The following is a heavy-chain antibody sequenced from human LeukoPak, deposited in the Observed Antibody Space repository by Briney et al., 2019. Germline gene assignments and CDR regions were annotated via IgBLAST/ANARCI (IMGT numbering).Heavy chain of an antibody. D-gene: IGHD3-3*01. J-gene: IGHJ4*02. CDR1: GYTFTSYD. V-gene: IGHV1-8*01. Sequence: ASVKVSCKASGYTFTSYDINWVRQAAGQGLEWMGWMNPNSGNTVYAQKFQGRVTMTRNTSISTAYMELSSLRSEDPAVYYCAMGYDFWSGYNDWGQGTLVTVSS. CDR2: MNPNSGNT. CDR3: AMGYDFWSGYND.